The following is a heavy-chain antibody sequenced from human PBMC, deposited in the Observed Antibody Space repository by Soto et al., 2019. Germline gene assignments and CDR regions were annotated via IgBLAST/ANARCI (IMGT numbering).Heavy chain of an antibody. V-gene: IGHV1-46*01. CDR2: FNPSGDAT. J-gene: IGHJ3*02. Sequence: QVQLVQSGAEVKKPGTSVKVSCKASGYIFSNYYMHWVRQAPGQGLEWMGVFNPSGDATHYAQSFQGRVSVTRDTSTSTVYMELSTLTSEDTAVYYCARGGMSKIGFDTWGQGTMVTVSS. CDR3: ARGGMSKIGFDT. CDR1: GYIFSNYY. D-gene: IGHD3-10*01.